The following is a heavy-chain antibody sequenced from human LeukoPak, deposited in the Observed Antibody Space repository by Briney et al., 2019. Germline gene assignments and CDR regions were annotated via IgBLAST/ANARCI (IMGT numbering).Heavy chain of an antibody. J-gene: IGHJ4*02. CDR1: GFTFDDYA. CDR2: ISWNSGSI. V-gene: IGHV3-9*01. Sequence: GRSLRLSCAASGFTFDDYAMHWVRQAPGKGLEWDSGISWNSGSIGYADSVKGRFTISRDNSKNSLYLQMNSLRAEDTALYYCAEQASPDCGGQGTLVSLS. D-gene: IGHD1/OR15-1a*01. CDR3: AEQASPDC.